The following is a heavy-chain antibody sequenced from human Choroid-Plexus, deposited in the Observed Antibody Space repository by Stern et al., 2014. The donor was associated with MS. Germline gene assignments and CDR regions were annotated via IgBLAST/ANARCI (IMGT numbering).Heavy chain of an antibody. Sequence: VQLVESGGGVAQPGRPLILSCAASGFTFSNFGMHWVRQAPGKGLEWVALISYDGSDKYYADSVKGRFTIFRDNSKNTLYMHMNSLRAEDTAVYYCAKDRQWSTYFFDYWGQGSLVTASS. CDR1: GFTFSNFG. CDR2: ISYDGSDK. CDR3: AKDRQWSTYFFDY. D-gene: IGHD2-15*01. V-gene: IGHV3-30*18. J-gene: IGHJ4*02.